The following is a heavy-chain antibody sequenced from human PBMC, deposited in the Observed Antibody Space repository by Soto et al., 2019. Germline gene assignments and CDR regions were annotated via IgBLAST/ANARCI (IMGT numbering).Heavy chain of an antibody. Sequence: SGPTLVNRTQTLMLTCNVSGFSLSTSGMCVTWSRQPPGKALEWPALIDWEDNKIYSTPLKSRLTLSKDTSKNQVFLTMTDMDPVDTATYYCFRIRSGYSPSSYYYGMDVWGQGTTVTVSS. CDR1: GFSLSTSGMC. D-gene: IGHD3-3*01. CDR2: IDWEDNK. CDR3: FRIRSGYSPSSYYYGMDV. V-gene: IGHV2-70*01. J-gene: IGHJ6*02.